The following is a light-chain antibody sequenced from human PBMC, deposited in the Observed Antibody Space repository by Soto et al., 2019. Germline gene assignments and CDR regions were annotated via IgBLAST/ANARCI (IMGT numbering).Light chain of an antibody. V-gene: IGKV4-1*01. CDR1: QSVLYSSNNQNY. CDR2: WAS. CDR3: QQYYSTPRT. Sequence: IVMTQSPDSLAVSLGERATINCKSSQSVLYSSNNQNYLAWYQQKPGQPPKLLIYWASTRESGVPDRFSGSGSGPDFTLTISSLQAEDVAVYYCQQYYSTPRTFGQGTKVEIK. J-gene: IGKJ1*01.